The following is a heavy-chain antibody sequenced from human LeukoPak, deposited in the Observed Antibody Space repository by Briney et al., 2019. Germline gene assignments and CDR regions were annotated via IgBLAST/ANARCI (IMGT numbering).Heavy chain of an antibody. CDR2: IYYSGYT. CDR1: AGSISSGSNY. J-gene: IGHJ3*02. Sequence: PSRTLCLSCAVSAGSISSGSNYWGWIRQPPGKGLEWIGCIYYSGYTNYKSSLKSPVTISVDTSKNQFSLKRSSVTAAATSVYYCARYKNVGRSHDAFDIWGKGTMVTVSS. D-gene: IGHD1-1*01. V-gene: IGHV4-61*01. CDR3: ARYKNVGRSHDAFDI.